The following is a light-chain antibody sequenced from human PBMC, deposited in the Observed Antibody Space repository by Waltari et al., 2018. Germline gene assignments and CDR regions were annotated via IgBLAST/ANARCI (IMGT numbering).Light chain of an antibody. J-gene: IGKJ1*01. CDR2: WAS. CDR3: QQYYSTSST. CDR1: QSVLYSSNNKNY. V-gene: IGKV4-1*01. Sequence: DIVMTQSPDSLAVSLGERANINCKSSQSVLYSSNNKNYLAWYQQKPGQPPKLLIYWASTRESGVPDRFSGSGSGTDFTLTISSLQAEDVAVYYCQQYYSTSSTFGQGTKVEIK.